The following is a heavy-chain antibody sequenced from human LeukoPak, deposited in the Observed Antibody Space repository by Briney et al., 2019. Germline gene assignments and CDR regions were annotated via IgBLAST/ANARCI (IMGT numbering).Heavy chain of an antibody. D-gene: IGHD2-21*02. J-gene: IGHJ4*02. CDR3: ANGPCGGDCYHRY. CDR1: GFTFGSYG. CDR2: ISYDGSNK. V-gene: IGHV3-30*18. Sequence: PGGSLRLSCAASGFTFGSYGMHWVRQAPGKGLEWVAVISYDGSNKYYADSVKGRFTISRDNSKNTLYLQMNGLRAEDTAVYYCANGPCGGDCYHRYWGQGTLVTVSS.